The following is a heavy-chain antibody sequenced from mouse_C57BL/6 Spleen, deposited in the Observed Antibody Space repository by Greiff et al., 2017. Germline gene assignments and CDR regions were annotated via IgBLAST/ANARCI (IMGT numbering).Heavy chain of an antibody. CDR2: IDPSDSET. Sequence: QVQLQQPGAELVRPGSSVKLSCKASGYTFTSYWMHWVKQRPIQGLEWIGNIDPSDSETHYNQKFKDKATLTVDKSSSTAYMQLSSLTSEDSAVYYCARGLRRLGWYFDVWGTGTTVTVSS. J-gene: IGHJ1*03. D-gene: IGHD2-4*01. CDR1: GYTFTSYW. CDR3: ARGLRRLGWYFDV. V-gene: IGHV1-52*01.